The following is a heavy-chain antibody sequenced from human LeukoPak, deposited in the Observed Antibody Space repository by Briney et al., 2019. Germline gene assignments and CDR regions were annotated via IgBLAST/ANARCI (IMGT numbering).Heavy chain of an antibody. CDR1: GFTFSSYG. D-gene: IGHD6-13*01. Sequence: GGSLRLSCAASGFTFSSYGMHWVRQAPGKGLEWVAFIRYDGSNKYYADSVKGRFTISRDNSKNTLYLQMNSLRAKDTAVYYCAKDWAGSSWYYYYYMDVWGKGTTVTISS. V-gene: IGHV3-30*02. CDR2: IRYDGSNK. CDR3: AKDWAGSSWYYYYYMDV. J-gene: IGHJ6*03.